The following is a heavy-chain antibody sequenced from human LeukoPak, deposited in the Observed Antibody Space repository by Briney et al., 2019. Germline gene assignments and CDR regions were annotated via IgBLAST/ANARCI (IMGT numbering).Heavy chain of an antibody. J-gene: IGHJ2*01. CDR1: GYTFTGYY. V-gene: IGHV1-2*02. CDR3: ARGHDFGVYTWYFDL. CDR2: INPNSGGT. Sequence: VASVKVSCKASGYTFTGYYMHWVRQAPGQGLEWMGWINPNSGGTNYAQKFQGRVTMTRDTSISTAYMELSRLRSDDTAVYYCARGHDFGVYTWYFDLWGRGTLVTVSS. D-gene: IGHD3-3*01.